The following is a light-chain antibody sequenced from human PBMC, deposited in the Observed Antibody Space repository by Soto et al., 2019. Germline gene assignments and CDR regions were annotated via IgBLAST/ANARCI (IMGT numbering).Light chain of an antibody. CDR2: TAS. J-gene: IGKJ1*01. V-gene: IGKV1-39*01. CDR1: QPISDY. Sequence: DIQMTQSPSSLSASVGDRVTITCRTSQPISDYLNWYQQKPGKAPSLLIYTASSLQTGVPSRFSGSGSGTHFTLTISSLQPEDFATYSCQQSYNSPQTFGQGTKVDI. CDR3: QQSYNSPQT.